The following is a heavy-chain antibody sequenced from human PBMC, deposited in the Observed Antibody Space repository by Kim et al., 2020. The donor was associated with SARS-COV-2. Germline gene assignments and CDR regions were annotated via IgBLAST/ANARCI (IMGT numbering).Heavy chain of an antibody. CDR3: AKDQVGATTLEEPHYYYGMDV. Sequence: GGSLRLSCAASGFTFSSYGMHWVRQAPGKGLEWVAVIWYDGSNKYYADSVKGRFTISRDNSKNTLYLQMNSLRAEDTAVYYCAKDQVGATTLEEPHYYYGMDVWGQGTTVTVSS. CDR1: GFTFSSYG. J-gene: IGHJ6*02. CDR2: IWYDGSNK. D-gene: IGHD1-26*01. V-gene: IGHV3-33*06.